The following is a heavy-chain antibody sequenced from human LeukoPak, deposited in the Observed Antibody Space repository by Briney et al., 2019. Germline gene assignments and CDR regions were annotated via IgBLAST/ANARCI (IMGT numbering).Heavy chain of an antibody. J-gene: IGHJ4*02. D-gene: IGHD5-24*01. Sequence: AGGSLRLSCAASGFTFRTYNMNWVRQAPGKGLEWVSSIGINDNYIWYADSVKGRFTISRDNAKNSLYLQLDSLRAEDTAVYYCAKSGYNRFDYWGQGTLVTVSS. CDR1: GFTFRTYN. CDR2: IGINDNYI. V-gene: IGHV3-21*04. CDR3: AKSGYNRFDY.